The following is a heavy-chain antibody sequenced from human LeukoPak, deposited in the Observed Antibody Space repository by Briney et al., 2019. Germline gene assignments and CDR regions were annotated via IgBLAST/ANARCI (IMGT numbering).Heavy chain of an antibody. D-gene: IGHD1-26*01. V-gene: IGHV3-21*01. Sequence: GGSLRLSCAASGSTFSSYSMNWVRQAPGKGLEWVSSISSSSSYIYYADSVKGRFTISRDNAKNSLYLQMNSLRAEDTAVYYCARGTARGIVGATTNDYWGQGTLVTVSS. CDR3: ARGTARGIVGATTNDY. CDR1: GSTFSSYS. J-gene: IGHJ4*02. CDR2: ISSSSSYI.